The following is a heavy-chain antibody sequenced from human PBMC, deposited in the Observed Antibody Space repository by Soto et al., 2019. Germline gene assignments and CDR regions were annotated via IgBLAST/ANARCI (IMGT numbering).Heavy chain of an antibody. CDR1: GYTFTSYY. CDR2: INPSGGST. J-gene: IGHJ4*02. D-gene: IGHD3-10*01. V-gene: IGHV1-46*01. CDR3: ARARGVITMVRGPTRAPFDY. Sequence: ASVKVSCKASGYTFTSYYMHCVRQAPGQGLEWMGIINPSGGSTSYAQKFQGRVTMTRDTSTSTVYMELSSLRSEDTAVYYCARARGVITMVRGPTRAPFDYWGQGTLVTVSS.